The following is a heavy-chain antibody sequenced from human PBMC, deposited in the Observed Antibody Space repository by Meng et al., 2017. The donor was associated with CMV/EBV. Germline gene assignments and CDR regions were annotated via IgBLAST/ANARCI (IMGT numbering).Heavy chain of an antibody. CDR2: ISSSSSYI. V-gene: IGHV3-21*01. CDR3: ARDPTYYDFWSDRYPSYYYGTDV. Sequence: GESLKISCAASGFTFSSYSMNWVRQAPGKGLEWVSSISSSSSYIYYADSVKGRFTISRDNAKNSLYLQMNSLRAEDTAVYYCARDPTYYDFWSDRYPSYYYGTDVWGQGTTVTVSS. CDR1: GFTFSSYS. D-gene: IGHD3-3*01. J-gene: IGHJ6*02.